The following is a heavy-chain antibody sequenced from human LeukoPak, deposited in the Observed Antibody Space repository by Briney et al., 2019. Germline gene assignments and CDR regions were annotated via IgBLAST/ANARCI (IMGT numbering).Heavy chain of an antibody. CDR3: ARGPRIAVAGRRSWFDP. Sequence: SGTLSLTCAVSGGSISNNNWWSWVRQPPGMGLEWIGEIYHGGSTNYNPSLKSRVTISVDTSKNQFSLKLSSVTAADTAVYYCARGPRIAVAGRRSWFDPWGQGTLVSVSS. D-gene: IGHD6-19*01. CDR2: IYHGGST. V-gene: IGHV4-4*02. J-gene: IGHJ5*02. CDR1: GGSISNNNW.